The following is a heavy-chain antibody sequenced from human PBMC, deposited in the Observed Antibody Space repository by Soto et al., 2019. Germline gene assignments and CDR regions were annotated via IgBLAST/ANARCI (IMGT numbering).Heavy chain of an antibody. D-gene: IGHD2-21*02. CDR1: GFTFSSYA. CDR2: ISYDGSNK. V-gene: IGHV3-30-3*01. CDR3: AGGEHIVVVTATTSGYYYGMDV. Sequence: QVQLVESGGGVVQPGRSLRLSCAASGFTFSSYAMHWVRQAPGKGLEWVAVISYDGSNKYYADSVKGRFTISRDNSKNPVYLQMNSLRAEGTGVYYCAGGEHIVVVTATTSGYYYGMDVWGQGTTVTVSS. J-gene: IGHJ6*02.